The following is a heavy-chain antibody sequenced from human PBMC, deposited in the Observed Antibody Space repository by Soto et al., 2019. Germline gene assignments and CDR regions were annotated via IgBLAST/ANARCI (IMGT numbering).Heavy chain of an antibody. V-gene: IGHV3-30*18. CDR2: LSYDGTSK. J-gene: IGHJ4*01. Sequence: GGSLRLSCAASGLTFSPYGMHRVRQAPGKGLEWVAGLSYDGTSKYYADSVKGRFTISRDNSKNTLYLQMNSLRTDDTAVYYCEKDGQQWLLHYYFEDRGHGTLVNV. CDR3: EKDGQQWLLHYYFED. D-gene: IGHD6-19*01. CDR1: GLTFSPYG.